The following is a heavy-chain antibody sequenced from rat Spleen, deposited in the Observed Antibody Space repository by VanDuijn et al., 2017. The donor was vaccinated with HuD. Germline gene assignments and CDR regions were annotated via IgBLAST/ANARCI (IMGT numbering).Heavy chain of an antibody. D-gene: IGHD4-2*01. V-gene: IGHV10-5*01. J-gene: IGHJ2*01. CDR3: TAGEYFDY. Sequence: VKLVESGGGLVQPGRSLKLSCAASGFTFSNAAMYWVRQAPGKGLEWVARIRTKPNNYATYYADSVKGRFTISRDDSKSMVYLQMDNLKTEDTAMYYCTAGEYFDYWGQGVMVTVSS. CDR2: IRTKPNNYAT. CDR1: GFTFSNAA.